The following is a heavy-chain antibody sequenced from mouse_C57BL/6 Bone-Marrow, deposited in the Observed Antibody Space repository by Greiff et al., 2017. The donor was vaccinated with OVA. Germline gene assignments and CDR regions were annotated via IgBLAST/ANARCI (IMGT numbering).Heavy chain of an antibody. D-gene: IGHD1-1*01. CDR2: IYPGDGDT. CDR1: GYAFSSYW. Sequence: VKLQESGAELVKPGASVKISCKASGYAFSSYWMNWVKQRPGKGLEWIGQIYPGDGDTNYNGKFKGKATLTADKSSSTAYMQLSSLTSEDSAVYFCARSRGYVITTVGYFDVWGTGTTVTVSS. V-gene: IGHV1-80*01. CDR3: ARSRGYVITTVGYFDV. J-gene: IGHJ1*03.